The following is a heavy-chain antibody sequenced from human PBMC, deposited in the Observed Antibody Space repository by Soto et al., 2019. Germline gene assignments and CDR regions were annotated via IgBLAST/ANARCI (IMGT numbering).Heavy chain of an antibody. V-gene: IGHV3-30*18. CDR3: AKGGSGNYLTYYYYYGMDV. D-gene: IGHD3-22*01. CDR1: GFSLSNNG. Sequence: GGSLRLSCAASGFSLSNNGMHWVRQAPGKGLEWVAVISYDGNNKYYADSVKGRFTISRDNSKNTVYLEMNNLRAEDTAMYYCAKGGSGNYLTYYYYYGMDVWGQGTTVTVSS. CDR2: ISYDGNNK. J-gene: IGHJ6*02.